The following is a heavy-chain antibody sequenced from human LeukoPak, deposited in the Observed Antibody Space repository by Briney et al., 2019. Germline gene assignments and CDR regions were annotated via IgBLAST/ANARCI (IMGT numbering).Heavy chain of an antibody. CDR3: ARAGIGYSYGYDY. V-gene: IGHV3-33*01. CDR2: IWYDGSNK. Sequence: GGSLRLSCAASGFTFSSYGMHWVRQAPGKGLEWVAVIWYDGSNKYYADSVKGRFTISRDNSKNTLYLQMNSLRAEDTAVYYCARAGIGYSYGYDYWGQGTLVTVSS. CDR1: GFTFSSYG. J-gene: IGHJ4*02. D-gene: IGHD5-18*01.